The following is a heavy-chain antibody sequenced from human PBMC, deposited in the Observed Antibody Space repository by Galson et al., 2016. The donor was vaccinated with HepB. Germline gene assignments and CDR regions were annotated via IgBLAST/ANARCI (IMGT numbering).Heavy chain of an antibody. J-gene: IGHJ4*02. Sequence: SLRLSCAASGFTFSNRGMHWVRQAPGKGLEWVAADSMDGRRKFYADSVKGRFTISRDNSNNMLFLQMNSLRADDTAVYYCAKRHEYCPPVGCSVDYWGLGTLVSVSS. D-gene: IGHD2/OR15-2a*01. CDR3: AKRHEYCPPVGCSVDY. CDR2: DSMDGRRK. CDR1: GFTFSNRG. V-gene: IGHV3-30*18.